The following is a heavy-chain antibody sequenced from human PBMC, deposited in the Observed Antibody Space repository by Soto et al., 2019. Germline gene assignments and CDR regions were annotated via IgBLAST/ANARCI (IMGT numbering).Heavy chain of an antibody. Sequence: QVQLQESGPGLVKPSETLSLTCTVSGGSISSYYWSWIRQPPGKGLEWIGYIYYSGSTNYNPSLKSRVTLSVDTSKNQFSLKLSSVTAADTAVYYCARSRLYCSSTSCYGLYYYYGMDVWGQGTTVTVSS. D-gene: IGHD2-2*01. CDR2: IYYSGST. J-gene: IGHJ6*02. CDR1: GGSISSYY. CDR3: ARSRLYCSSTSCYGLYYYYGMDV. V-gene: IGHV4-59*01.